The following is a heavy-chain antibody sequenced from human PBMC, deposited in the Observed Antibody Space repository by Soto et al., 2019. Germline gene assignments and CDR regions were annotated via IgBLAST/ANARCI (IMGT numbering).Heavy chain of an antibody. V-gene: IGHV3-30*03. D-gene: IGHD4-17*01. CDR2: ISYDGSHD. J-gene: IGHJ4*02. CDR1: GFTFSSYG. Sequence: QVQLVESGGGVVQPGRSLRLSCVASGFTFSSYGMHWVRQAPGEGLEWVAVISYDGSHDYYADSVKGRFAISRDNSKNTLYLQMNGLRAEDSALYYCARRHDYGDYRVDYWGQGTLVTVSS. CDR3: ARRHDYGDYRVDY.